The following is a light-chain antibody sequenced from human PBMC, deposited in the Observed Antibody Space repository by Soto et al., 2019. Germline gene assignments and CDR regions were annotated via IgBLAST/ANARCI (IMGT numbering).Light chain of an antibody. Sequence: DIQMTQFPSSLSASVGDRVTITCRASQGIRNDLAWYQQKPGKAPNRLIYAASSLQSGVPSRFSGSGSGTEFTLASSSLQPEDCATFYCLRHSTYPLTFGQGTKVEIK. V-gene: IGKV1-17*01. CDR2: AAS. CDR3: LRHSTYPLT. J-gene: IGKJ1*01. CDR1: QGIRND.